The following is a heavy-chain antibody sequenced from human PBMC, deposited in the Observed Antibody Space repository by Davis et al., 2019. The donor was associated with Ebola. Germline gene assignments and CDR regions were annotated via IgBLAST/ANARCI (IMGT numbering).Heavy chain of an antibody. CDR3: ARTTKTNVGDSGLGYNSFDF. CDR1: GVTFRHHV. Sequence: QTPSLTLAVSGVTFRHHVMSWVRPPPGKGPEWIGEVSPAGCTNYNPSLESRATISVDSSKSQFSLKVDSVTAADTAVYYCARTTKTNVGDSGLGYNSFDFWGQGALVSVSS. J-gene: IGHJ5*01. CDR2: VSPAGCT. V-gene: IGHV4-34*08. D-gene: IGHD2-8*01.